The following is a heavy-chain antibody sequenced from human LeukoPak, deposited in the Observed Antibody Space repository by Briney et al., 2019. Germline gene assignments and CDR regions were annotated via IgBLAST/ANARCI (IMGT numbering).Heavy chain of an antibody. Sequence: ASVKVSCKASGYTFTSYAMNWVRQAPGQGLEWMGWINTNTGNPTYAQGFTGRFVFSLDTSVSTAYLQISSLKAEDTAVYYCAREKNDYYDSSGYDNWFDPWGQGTLVTVSS. CDR2: INTNTGNP. V-gene: IGHV7-4-1*02. CDR1: GYTFTSYA. D-gene: IGHD3-22*01. J-gene: IGHJ5*02. CDR3: AREKNDYYDSSGYDNWFDP.